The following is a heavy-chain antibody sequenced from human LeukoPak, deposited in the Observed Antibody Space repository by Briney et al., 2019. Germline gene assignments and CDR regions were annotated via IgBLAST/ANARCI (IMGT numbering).Heavy chain of an antibody. CDR3: TRDPGDHCAHTSCYDAFVDY. J-gene: IGHJ4*01. D-gene: IGHD2-2*01. CDR2: IRIEAYVGRI. V-gene: IGHV3-49*04. Sequence: SLILYCTASGFTFGYHTMNWVRQAPGEGLEGVGFIRIEAYVGRIEYVPSVNGTFAISSHDSRIIVYLHMTSLQADDTAVYFCTRDPGDHCAHTSCYDAFVDYWGQGTLVTVSS. CDR1: GFTFGYHT.